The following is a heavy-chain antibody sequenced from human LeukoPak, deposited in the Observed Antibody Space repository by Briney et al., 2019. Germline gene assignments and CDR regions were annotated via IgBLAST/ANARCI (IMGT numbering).Heavy chain of an antibody. J-gene: IGHJ4*02. V-gene: IGHV3-30-3*01. CDR2: ISYDGSNK. CDR1: GFTFSSYA. CDR3: ARVFGGGGGYGYWDRKGLQYQLPDDYFDY. D-gene: IGHD2-2*01. Sequence: GRSLRLSCAASGFTFSSYAMHWVRQAPGKGLEWVAVISYDGSNKYYADSVKGRFTISRDNSKNTLYLQMNSLRAEDTAVYYCARVFGGGGGYGYWDRKGLQYQLPDDYFDYWGQGTLVTVSS.